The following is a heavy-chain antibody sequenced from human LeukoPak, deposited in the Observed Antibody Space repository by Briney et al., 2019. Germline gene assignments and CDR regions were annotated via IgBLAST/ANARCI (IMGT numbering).Heavy chain of an antibody. Sequence: PGGSLRLSCAASGFTFSSYGMHWVRQAPGKGLEWVAFIRYDGSNKHYADSVKGRFTISRDNSKNTLYLQMNRLRAEDTAVYYCTKGGAVSSKSITMIRGTRRYYYYMDVWGKGTTVTISS. CDR3: TKGGAVSSKSITMIRGTRRYYYYMDV. CDR2: IRYDGSNK. D-gene: IGHD3-10*01. J-gene: IGHJ6*03. V-gene: IGHV3-30*02. CDR1: GFTFSSYG.